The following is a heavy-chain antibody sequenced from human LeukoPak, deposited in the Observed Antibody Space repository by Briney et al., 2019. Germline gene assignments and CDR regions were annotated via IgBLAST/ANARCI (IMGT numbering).Heavy chain of an antibody. CDR3: ARGSLGGLDY. J-gene: IGHJ4*02. D-gene: IGHD3-16*01. CDR2: INHSGST. Sequence: SETLSLTCAVYGGSFSGYYWSWIRQPPGKGLEWIGEINHSGSTNHNPSLKSRVTISVDTSKNQFSLKLISVPAADTAGHLVARGSLGGLDYWGQETLVTVSS. CDR1: GGSFSGYY. V-gene: IGHV4-34*01.